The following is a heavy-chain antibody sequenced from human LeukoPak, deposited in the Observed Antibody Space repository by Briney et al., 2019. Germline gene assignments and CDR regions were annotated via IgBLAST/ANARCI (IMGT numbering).Heavy chain of an antibody. J-gene: IGHJ4*02. CDR2: INPNSGGT. CDR1: GYTFTGYY. CDR3: ASYCSSTSCYLDY. D-gene: IGHD2-2*01. Sequence: ASVKVSCKASGYTFTGYYMRWVRQAPGQGLEWMGWINPNSGGTNYAQKFQGRVTMTRDTSISTAYMELSRLRSDDTAVYYCASYCSSTSCYLDYWGQGTLVTVSS. V-gene: IGHV1-2*02.